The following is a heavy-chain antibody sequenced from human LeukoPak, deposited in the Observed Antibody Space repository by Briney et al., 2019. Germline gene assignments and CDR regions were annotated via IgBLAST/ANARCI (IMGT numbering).Heavy chain of an antibody. CDR1: GFTFDDYA. J-gene: IGHJ4*02. D-gene: IGHD6-19*01. V-gene: IGHV3-9*01. Sequence: GGSLRLSCAASGFTFDDYAMHWVRQAPGKGLEWVSGISWNSGSIGYADSVKGRFTISRDNAKNSLYLQMNSLRAEDTALYYCAKDPHTVAGNYFDYWGQGTLVTVSS. CDR3: AKDPHTVAGNYFDY. CDR2: ISWNSGSI.